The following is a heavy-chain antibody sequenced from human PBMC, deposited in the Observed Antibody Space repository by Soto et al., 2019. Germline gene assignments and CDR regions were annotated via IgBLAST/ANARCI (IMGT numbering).Heavy chain of an antibody. CDR3: ARDLRRAVTTFGY. J-gene: IGHJ4*02. Sequence: QVQLVQSGAEVKKPGASVKVSCKASGYTFTSYYMHWVRQAPGQGLEWMGIINPSGGSTSYAQKFQGRVTMTRDKSTSTVYMELSSLRSEDTAVYYWARDLRRAVTTFGYWGQGPLVTVSS. D-gene: IGHD4-17*01. CDR1: GYTFTSYY. V-gene: IGHV1-46*03. CDR2: INPSGGST.